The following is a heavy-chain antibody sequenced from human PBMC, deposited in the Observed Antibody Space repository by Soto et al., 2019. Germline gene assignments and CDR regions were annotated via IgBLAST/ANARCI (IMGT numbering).Heavy chain of an antibody. J-gene: IGHJ4*02. CDR3: ATLTADF. Sequence: ITLEESGPTLVKPTETLTLTCTFSGFSLTTGVGVGWVRQTPGKALEWLALVYWDDDKHYNPSLKTRFTITKDDSKGQVVLTMTKMDPADSATYYCATLTADFWGPGTLVTVS. V-gene: IGHV2-5*02. CDR1: GFSLTTGVG. CDR2: VYWDDDK.